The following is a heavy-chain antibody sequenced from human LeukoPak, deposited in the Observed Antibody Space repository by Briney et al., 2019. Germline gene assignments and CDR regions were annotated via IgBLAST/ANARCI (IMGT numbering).Heavy chain of an antibody. CDR2: ISSSSSYI. D-gene: IGHD2-15*01. CDR3: AGDGADVVAATGGVGY. J-gene: IGHJ4*02. V-gene: IGHV3-21*01. CDR1: GFTFSSYS. Sequence: PGGSLRLSCAASGFTFSSYSMNWVRQAPGKGLEWVSSISSSSSYIYYADSVKGRFTISRDNAKNSLYLQMNSLRAEDTAVYYCAGDGADVVAATGGVGYWGQGTLVTVSP.